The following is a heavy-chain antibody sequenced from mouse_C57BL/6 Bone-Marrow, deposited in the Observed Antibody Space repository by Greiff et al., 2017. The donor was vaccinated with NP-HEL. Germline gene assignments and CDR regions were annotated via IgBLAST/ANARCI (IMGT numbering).Heavy chain of an antibody. D-gene: IGHD2-2*01. CDR1: GYTFTSYW. CDR3: ERNYGYEEFAY. V-gene: IGHV1-59*01. CDR2: IDPSDSYT. J-gene: IGHJ3*01. Sequence: QVQLQQPGAELVRPGTSVKLSCKASGYTFTSYWMHWVKQRPGQGLEWIGVIDPSDSYTNYNQKFKGKATLTVDTSSSTAYMQLSSLTSEDSAVYYCERNYGYEEFAYWGQGTLVTVSA.